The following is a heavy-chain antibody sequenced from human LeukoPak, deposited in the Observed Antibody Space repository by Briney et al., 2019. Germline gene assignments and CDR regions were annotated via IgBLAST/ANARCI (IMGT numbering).Heavy chain of an antibody. D-gene: IGHD3-22*01. CDR2: INPNSGGT. V-gene: IGHV1-2*02. CDR1: GYTSTSYY. CDR3: ARDNPYYYDSRGSWFDP. J-gene: IGHJ5*02. Sequence: GASVKVSCKASGYTSTSYYMHWVRRAPGQGLEWMGWINPNSGGTNYAQKFQGGVTMTRDTSISTAYMELRSLRSDDTAVYYCARDNPYYYDSRGSWFDPWGQGTLVTVSS.